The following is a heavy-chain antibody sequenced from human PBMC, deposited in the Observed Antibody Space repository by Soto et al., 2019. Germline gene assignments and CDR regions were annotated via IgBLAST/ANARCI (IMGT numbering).Heavy chain of an antibody. D-gene: IGHD5-12*01. CDR2: IYYSGST. J-gene: IGHJ4*02. Sequence: QVQLQESGPGLVKPSQTLSLSCTVSGGSLSSGGYYWSWIRQHPGKGMEWIGFIYYSGSTHYNPSLKSRVTFSVDTSQNQFSRKLSSVSAAVTAVYYCARDTQRGYSGYFDSWGQGTLVTVSS. CDR3: ARDTQRGYSGYFDS. CDR1: GGSLSSGGYY. V-gene: IGHV4-31*03.